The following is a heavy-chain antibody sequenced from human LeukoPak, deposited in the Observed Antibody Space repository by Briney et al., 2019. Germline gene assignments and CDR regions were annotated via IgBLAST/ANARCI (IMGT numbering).Heavy chain of an antibody. CDR2: FDPEDGET. CDR3: ATEYYYDSSGLDY. J-gene: IGHJ4*02. D-gene: IGHD3-22*01. Sequence: ASVKVSCKASGYTFTSYGISWVRQAPGQGLEWMGGFDPEDGETIYAQKFQGRVTMTEDTSTDTAYMELSSLRSEDTAVYYCATEYYYDSSGLDYWGQGTLVTVSS. V-gene: IGHV1-24*01. CDR1: GYTFTSYG.